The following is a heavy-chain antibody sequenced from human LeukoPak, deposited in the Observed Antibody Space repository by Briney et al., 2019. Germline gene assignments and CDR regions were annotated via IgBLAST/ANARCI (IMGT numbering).Heavy chain of an antibody. Sequence: ASVKVSSTASGYTFTSYYMHWVRQAPGHGLERMGIITPSGGITNYAQKFRGRDTMTRDTSASTVYMELSSLRSEDTAVHYCARGRGGALDYWGQGTLVTVSS. CDR1: GYTFTSYY. V-gene: IGHV1-46*01. CDR2: ITPSGGIT. D-gene: IGHD3-10*01. CDR3: ARGRGGALDY. J-gene: IGHJ4*02.